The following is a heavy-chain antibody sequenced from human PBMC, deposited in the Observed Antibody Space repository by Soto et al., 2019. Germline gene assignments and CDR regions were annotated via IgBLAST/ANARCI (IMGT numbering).Heavy chain of an antibody. Sequence: SETLSLTCTVSGGSISSGGYYWSWIRQHPGKGLEWIGYIYYSGSTYYNPSLKSRVTISVDTSKNQFSLKLSSVTAADTAVYYCAREAYYDFWSGSGRHYYYYMDVWGKGTTVTVSS. D-gene: IGHD3-3*01. V-gene: IGHV4-31*03. J-gene: IGHJ6*03. CDR1: GGSISSGGYY. CDR2: IYYSGST. CDR3: AREAYYDFWSGSGRHYYYYMDV.